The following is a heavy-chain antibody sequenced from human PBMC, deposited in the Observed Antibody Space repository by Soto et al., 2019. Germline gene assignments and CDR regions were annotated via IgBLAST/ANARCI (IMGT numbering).Heavy chain of an antibody. CDR1: GGSITRGGYY. CDR3: ARDPAP. CDR2: IYNSGTT. V-gene: IGHV4-31*03. Sequence: QVQLQESGPGRVKPSETLSLTCTFSGGSITRGGYYWSWIRQHPGKGLEWIGYIYNSGTTYYNPSLKSRVTISVDTSKNQFSLKLTSVTAADTAVYYCARDPAPWGQGTLVTVSS. J-gene: IGHJ5*02.